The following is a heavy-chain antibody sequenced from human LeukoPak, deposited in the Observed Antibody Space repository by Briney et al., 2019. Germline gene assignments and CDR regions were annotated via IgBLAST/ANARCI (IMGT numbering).Heavy chain of an antibody. D-gene: IGHD2-2*01. CDR3: ASYCSSTSCLRRAFDI. Sequence: SETLSLTCTVSGGSISSSSYYWGWIRQPPGRGLEWIGSIYYSGSTYYNPSLKSRVTISVDTSKNQFSLKLSSVTAADTAVYYCASYCSSTSCLRRAFDIWGQGTMVTVSS. CDR1: GGSISSSSYY. J-gene: IGHJ3*02. V-gene: IGHV4-39*01. CDR2: IYYSGST.